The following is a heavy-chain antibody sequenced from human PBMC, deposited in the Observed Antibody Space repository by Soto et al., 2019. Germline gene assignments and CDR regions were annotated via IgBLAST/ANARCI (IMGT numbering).Heavy chain of an antibody. CDR3: ARDSSRSWYYFDY. V-gene: IGHV1-69*04. J-gene: IGHJ4*02. CDR2: IIPILGIA. Sequence: SVKVSCKASGGTFSSYTISWVRQAPGQGLEWMGRIIPILGIANYAQKFQGRVTITADKSTSTAYMELSSLRSEDTAVYYCARDSSRSWYYFDYWGQGTLVTVSS. D-gene: IGHD6-13*01. CDR1: GGTFSSYT.